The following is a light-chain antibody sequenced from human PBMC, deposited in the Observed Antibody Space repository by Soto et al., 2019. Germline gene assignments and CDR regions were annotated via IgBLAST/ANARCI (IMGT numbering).Light chain of an antibody. CDR2: AAS. CDR3: QQSYSTPYT. CDR1: QSISSY. J-gene: IGKJ2*01. V-gene: IGKV1-39*01. Sequence: DIQMTQSPSSLSASVGDRVTITCRASQSISSYLNWYQQKPGKAPKLLIYAASSLQSGVPSRFSCSGSGTDFTLTISSLQPEDFAPYYCQQSYSTPYTFGQGTKLEIK.